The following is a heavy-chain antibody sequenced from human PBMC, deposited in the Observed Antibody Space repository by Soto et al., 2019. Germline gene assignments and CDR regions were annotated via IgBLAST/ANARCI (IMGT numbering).Heavy chain of an antibody. Sequence: EVQLVESGGGLVQPGRSLRLSCAASGFTFDDYAMHWVRQAPGKGLEWVSGISWNSGSIGYADSVKGRFTISRDNAKNSLYLQMNSLRAEDTALYYCAKGTSDFWSGLIRGYFDYWGQGTLVTVSS. CDR1: GFTFDDYA. V-gene: IGHV3-9*01. CDR3: AKGTSDFWSGLIRGYFDY. CDR2: ISWNSGSI. J-gene: IGHJ4*02. D-gene: IGHD3-3*01.